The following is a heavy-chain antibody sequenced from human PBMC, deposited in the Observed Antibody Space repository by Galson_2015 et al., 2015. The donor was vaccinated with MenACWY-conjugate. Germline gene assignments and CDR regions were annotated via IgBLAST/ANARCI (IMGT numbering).Heavy chain of an antibody. CDR1: GYTFTSYA. V-gene: IGHV1-3*01. D-gene: IGHD3-10*01. Sequence: SVKVSCKASGYTFTSYAMHWVRQAPGQRLEWMGWINAGNGNTKYSQKFQGRVTITRDTSASTAYMELSSLRSEDTAVYYCARESRITMVRGAIQFDPWGQGTLVTVSS. CDR3: ARESRITMVRGAIQFDP. CDR2: INAGNGNT. J-gene: IGHJ5*02.